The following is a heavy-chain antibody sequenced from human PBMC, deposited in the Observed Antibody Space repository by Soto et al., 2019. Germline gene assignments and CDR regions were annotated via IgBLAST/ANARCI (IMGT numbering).Heavy chain of an antibody. CDR1: GDSVSSNSAA. CDR3: ARGKYYYDSSGYLYYFDY. J-gene: IGHJ4*02. Sequence: QSQTLSLTCAISGDSVSSNSAAWNWIRQSPSRGLEWLGRTYYRSKWYNDYAVSVKSRITINPDTSKNQFSLQLNSVTPEDTAVYYCARGKYYYDSSGYLYYFDYWGQGTLVTVSS. CDR2: TYYRSKWYN. D-gene: IGHD3-22*01. V-gene: IGHV6-1*01.